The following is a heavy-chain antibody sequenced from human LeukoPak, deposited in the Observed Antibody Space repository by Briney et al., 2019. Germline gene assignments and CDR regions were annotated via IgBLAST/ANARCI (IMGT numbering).Heavy chain of an antibody. V-gene: IGHV4-34*01. D-gene: IGHD3-9*01. CDR2: INHSGST. J-gene: IGHJ4*02. CDR1: GGSFSGYY. Sequence: PSGTLSLTCAVYGGSFSGYYWSWIRQPPGKGLEWIGEINHSGSTKYNPSLKSRVTISVDTSKNQFSLKLSSVTAADTAVYYCARGRYDILTGYFRKDKYYFDYWGEGTLVTVSS. CDR3: ARGRYDILTGYFRKDKYYFDY.